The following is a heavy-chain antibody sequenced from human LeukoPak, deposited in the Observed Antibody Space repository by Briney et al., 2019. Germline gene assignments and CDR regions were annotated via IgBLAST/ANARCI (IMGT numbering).Heavy chain of an antibody. Sequence: SGTLSLTCAVSGGSISGSNWWSWVRQPPGKGLEWIGEIYHSGSTNYNPPLKSRVTISVDKSKNQFSLKLSSVTAADTAVYYCAKVKGSSSWYYFDYWGQGTLVTVSS. CDR1: GGSISGSNW. V-gene: IGHV4-4*02. J-gene: IGHJ4*02. CDR2: IYHSGST. D-gene: IGHD6-13*01. CDR3: AKVKGSSSWYYFDY.